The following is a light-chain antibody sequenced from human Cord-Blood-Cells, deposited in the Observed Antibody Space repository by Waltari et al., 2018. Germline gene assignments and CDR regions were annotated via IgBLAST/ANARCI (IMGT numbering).Light chain of an antibody. V-gene: IGKV1-33*01. CDR1: QDISNY. Sequence: DIQMTQSPSSLSASVGDRVTITCQASQDISNYLNWYQQNPGKAPKLLIYDASSLETGVPSRFSGSGSGTEFTFTISSLQPEDIATYYCQQYDNLPFTFGPGTKVDIK. CDR2: DAS. J-gene: IGKJ3*01. CDR3: QQYDNLPFT.